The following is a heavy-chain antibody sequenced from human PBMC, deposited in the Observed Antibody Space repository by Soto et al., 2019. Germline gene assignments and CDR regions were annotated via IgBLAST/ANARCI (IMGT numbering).Heavy chain of an antibody. CDR3: ARVVGGYCYGMDV. D-gene: IGHD3-10*01. V-gene: IGHV4-4*02. CDR1: GGSISSSNW. J-gene: IGHJ6*02. Sequence: QVQLQESGPGLVKPSGTLSLTCAVSGGSISSSNWWSWVRQPPGKGLEWIGEIYHSGSTNYNPSLTVGVTISVDKSKHQFSLKLSSVTAADTAVYYCARVVGGYCYGMDVWGQGTTVTVSS. CDR2: IYHSGST.